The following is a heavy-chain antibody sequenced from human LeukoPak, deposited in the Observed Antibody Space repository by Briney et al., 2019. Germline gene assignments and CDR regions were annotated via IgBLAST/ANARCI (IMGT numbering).Heavy chain of an antibody. V-gene: IGHV3-15*01. CDR1: GFTFSNAW. Sequence: GGSLRLSCAASGFTFSNAWMSWVRQAPGKGLEWVGRIKSKTDGGTTDYAAHVKGRFTISRDDSKNTLYLQMNSLKTEDTAVYYCTTAIRRYCSGGSCYSDWGQGTLVTVSS. CDR3: TTAIRRYCSGGSCYSD. CDR2: IKSKTDGGTT. D-gene: IGHD2-15*01. J-gene: IGHJ4*02.